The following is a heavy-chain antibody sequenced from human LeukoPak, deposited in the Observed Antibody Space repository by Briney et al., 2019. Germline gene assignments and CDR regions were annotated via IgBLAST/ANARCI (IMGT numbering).Heavy chain of an antibody. J-gene: IGHJ4*02. Sequence: GGYLRCSCTASGFTFSSYWMNWVRQAPGKGLEGWDNTKQDGSEKYYVDSVKGRFTSSRDNAKKSMYLQMNSLRAEDTAVYYCARETEMANLDYWGQGTLVTVSS. CDR3: ARETEMANLDY. CDR2: TKQDGSEK. CDR1: GFTFSSYW. V-gene: IGHV3-7*04. D-gene: IGHD5-24*01.